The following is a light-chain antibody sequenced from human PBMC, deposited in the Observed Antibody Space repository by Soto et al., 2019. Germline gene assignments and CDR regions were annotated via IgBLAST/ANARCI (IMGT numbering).Light chain of an antibody. CDR1: QSVLYSPNNKNY. J-gene: IGKJ1*01. Sequence: DIVMTHSPDSLAVSLGERATINCKSSQSVLYSPNNKNYLAWYQHKPGQPPRLLIYWASTRESGVPDRFSGSGSGTDFTLTITSLQAEDVAVYYCLQYYATPQTFGQGTKVDI. CDR2: WAS. V-gene: IGKV4-1*01. CDR3: LQYYATPQT.